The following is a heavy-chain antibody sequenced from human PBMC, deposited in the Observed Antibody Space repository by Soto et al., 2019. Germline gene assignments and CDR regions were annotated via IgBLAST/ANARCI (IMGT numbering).Heavy chain of an antibody. D-gene: IGHD4-17*01. V-gene: IGHV3-23*01. CDR3: AKRPNDYGDYRLGY. Sequence: GGSLRLSCAASGVTFRNYAMSWVRQAPGKGLEWVSSISGGGDSTYYADSVKGRFTISRDNSKNTLYLQMNSLRAEDTAVYYCAKRPNDYGDYRLGYWGQGTLVTVSS. J-gene: IGHJ4*02. CDR2: ISGGGDST. CDR1: GVTFRNYA.